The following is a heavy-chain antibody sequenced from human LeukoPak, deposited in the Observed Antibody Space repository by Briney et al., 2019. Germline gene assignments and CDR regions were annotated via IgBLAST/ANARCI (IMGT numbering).Heavy chain of an antibody. Sequence: ASVKVSCKASGYTFTSYGISWVRQAPGQGLEWMGWISAYNGNTNYAQKLQGRVTMTTDTSTSTAYMELRSLRSDDTAVYYCARARDYYGSGSQLDYWGQGTLVTVSS. CDR3: ARARDYYGSGSQLDY. CDR2: ISAYNGNT. D-gene: IGHD3-10*01. J-gene: IGHJ4*02. CDR1: GYTFTSYG. V-gene: IGHV1-18*01.